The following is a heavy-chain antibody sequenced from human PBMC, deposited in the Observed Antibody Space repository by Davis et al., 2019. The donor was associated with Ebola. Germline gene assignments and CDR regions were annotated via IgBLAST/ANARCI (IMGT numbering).Heavy chain of an antibody. Sequence: GESLKISCAASGFTFSSYALSWVRQAPGKGLEWVSAISGSGGSTYYADSVKGRFTISRDNSKNTLYLQMNSLRAEDTAVYYCAKDLLGRDWGWFDPWGQGTLVTVSS. J-gene: IGHJ5*02. CDR1: GFTFSSYA. D-gene: IGHD7-27*01. V-gene: IGHV3-23*01. CDR3: AKDLLGRDWGWFDP. CDR2: ISGSGGST.